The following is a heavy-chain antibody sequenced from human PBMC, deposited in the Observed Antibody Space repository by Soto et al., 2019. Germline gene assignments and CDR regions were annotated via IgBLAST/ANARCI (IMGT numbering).Heavy chain of an antibody. V-gene: IGHV3-48*02. CDR2: ISSSSSTI. D-gene: IGHD3-22*01. CDR3: AREIIRPYYYDSSGNDAFDI. Sequence: VGSLRLSCAASGFTFSSYSMNWVRQAPGKGLEWVSYISSSSSTIYYADSVKGRFTITRDNAKNSLYLQMNSLRDEDTAVYYCAREIIRPYYYDSSGNDAFDIWGQGTMVTVSS. CDR1: GFTFSSYS. J-gene: IGHJ3*02.